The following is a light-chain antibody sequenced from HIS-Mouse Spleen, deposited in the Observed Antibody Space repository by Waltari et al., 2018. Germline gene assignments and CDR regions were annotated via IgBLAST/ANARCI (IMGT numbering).Light chain of an antibody. CDR3: AAWDDSLNGWV. CDR2: SNN. Sequence: QSVLTQPPSASGTPGQRVTISCSGRSSNIGRNTVTLYQQLPGTAPKLLIYSNNQRPSGVPDRFSGSKSGTSASLAISGLQSEDEADYYCAAWDDSLNGWVFGGGTKLTVL. J-gene: IGLJ3*02. CDR1: SSNIGRNT. V-gene: IGLV1-44*01.